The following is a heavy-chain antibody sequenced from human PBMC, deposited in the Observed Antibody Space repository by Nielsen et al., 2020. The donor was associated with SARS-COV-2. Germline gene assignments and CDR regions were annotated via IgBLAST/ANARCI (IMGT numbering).Heavy chain of an antibody. CDR2: IYYSGST. Sequence: GSLRLSCTVSGGSISSYYWSWIRQPPGKGLEWIGYIYYSGSTNYNPSLKSRVTISVDTSKNQFSLKLSSMTAADTAVYYCARDRFGDSWFDPWGQGTLVTVSS. D-gene: IGHD3-10*01. CDR1: GGSISSYY. J-gene: IGHJ5*02. V-gene: IGHV4-59*01. CDR3: ARDRFGDSWFDP.